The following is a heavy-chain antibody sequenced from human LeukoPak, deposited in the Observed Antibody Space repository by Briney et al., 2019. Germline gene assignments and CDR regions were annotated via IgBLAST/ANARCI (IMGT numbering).Heavy chain of an antibody. CDR1: GGSISSGGYS. J-gene: IGHJ5*02. Sequence: SENLFVTCAGSGGSISSGGYSWSWIRQPPGKGLEGIGYIYHSGSTYYNPSLKSRVTISVDRSKNQFPLQLSSVTAADTAVYYCARSYSSNYRGLNWFDPWGQRTLVIVSS. CDR2: IYHSGST. V-gene: IGHV4-30-2*01. CDR3: ARSYSSNYRGLNWFDP. D-gene: IGHD6-13*01.